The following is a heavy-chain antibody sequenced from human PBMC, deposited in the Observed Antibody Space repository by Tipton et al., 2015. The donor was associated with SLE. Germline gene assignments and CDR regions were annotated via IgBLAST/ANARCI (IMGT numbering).Heavy chain of an antibody. V-gene: IGHV4-34*01. CDR3: ARGRSSGWYAVFDY. CDR2: INHSGST. CDR1: GGSFSGYY. J-gene: IGHJ4*02. D-gene: IGHD6-19*01. Sequence: TLSLTCAVYGGSFSGYYWSWIRQPPGKGLEWIGEINHSGSTNYNPSLKSRVTISVDTSKNQFSLKLSSVTAAATAVYYCARGRSSGWYAVFDYWGQGTLVTVSS.